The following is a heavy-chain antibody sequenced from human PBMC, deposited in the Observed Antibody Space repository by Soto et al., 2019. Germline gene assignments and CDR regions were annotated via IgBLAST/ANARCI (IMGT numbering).Heavy chain of an antibody. V-gene: IGHV4-30-4*08. CDR2: IHHSGSI. Sequence: QVQLQQSGPGLVKPSQTLSLTCTVSGASISSDYYHWTWIRQSPGKGLEWIGYIHHSGSILYNPSLKIRVTISVDTSKNQFPLHLTSVTAADTAVYFCAREDDGGDSLDVWGQGTTVTVSS. CDR1: GASISSDYYH. D-gene: IGHD2-21*02. CDR3: AREDDGGDSLDV. J-gene: IGHJ6*02.